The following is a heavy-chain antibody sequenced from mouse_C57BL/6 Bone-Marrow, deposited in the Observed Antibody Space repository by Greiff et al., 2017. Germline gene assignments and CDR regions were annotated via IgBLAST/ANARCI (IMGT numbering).Heavy chain of an antibody. Sequence: QVQLQQSGAELAKPGASVKLSCKASGYTFPTYGMHWVKQRPGQGLEWIGYINPSSGYTKYIQKFKDKATLTAAKSSSTAYMQLSSLTYEDSAVYYCANYYGSSYGYFDYWGQGTTLTVSS. CDR2: INPSSGYT. V-gene: IGHV1-7*01. J-gene: IGHJ2*01. CDR1: GYTFPTYG. CDR3: ANYYGSSYGYFDY. D-gene: IGHD1-1*01.